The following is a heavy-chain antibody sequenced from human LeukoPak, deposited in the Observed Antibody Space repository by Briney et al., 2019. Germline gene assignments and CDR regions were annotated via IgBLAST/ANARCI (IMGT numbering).Heavy chain of an antibody. D-gene: IGHD1-26*01. Sequence: WGSLSLSCAASGFTFSSYPLHWIRQTPGKGLEWMALSSIVATQKYNPDAVKRPFTISRDNSKHTRYLQLSNLRAEDTAVYYCAKGLRYIGSYNWYVDLWGRGTLVTVSS. J-gene: IGHJ2*01. CDR2: SSIVATQK. CDR1: GFTFSSYP. V-gene: IGHV3-30*04. CDR3: AKGLRYIGSYNWYVDL.